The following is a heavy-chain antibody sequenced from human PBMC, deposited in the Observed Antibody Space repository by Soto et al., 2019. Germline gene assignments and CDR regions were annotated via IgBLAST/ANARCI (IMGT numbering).Heavy chain of an antibody. Sequence: GGCLRLSCAASGFTFSSYAMSWVRQAPGKGLEWVSAISGSGGSTYYADSVKGRFTISRDNSKNTLYLQMNSLRAEDTAVYYCAKDLRYFDWLSTDYWGQGTLVTVSS. J-gene: IGHJ4*02. CDR1: GFTFSSYA. V-gene: IGHV3-23*01. CDR2: ISGSGGST. D-gene: IGHD3-9*01. CDR3: AKDLRYFDWLSTDY.